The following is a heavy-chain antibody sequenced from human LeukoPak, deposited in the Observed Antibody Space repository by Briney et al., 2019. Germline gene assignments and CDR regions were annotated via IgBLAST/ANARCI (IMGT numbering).Heavy chain of an antibody. CDR2: FYYSGAT. V-gene: IGHV4-59*08. CDR3: ARSNARDGYNFGY. Sequence: SETLSLTCTVSGXSITSSYGSWLRQPPGKGLQWIGYFYYSGATNYNPSLKSRVTISVDTSKTQLSLKMTSMTAADTAVYYCARSNARDGYNFGYWGQGTLVTVSS. D-gene: IGHD5-24*01. CDR1: GXSITSSY. J-gene: IGHJ4*02.